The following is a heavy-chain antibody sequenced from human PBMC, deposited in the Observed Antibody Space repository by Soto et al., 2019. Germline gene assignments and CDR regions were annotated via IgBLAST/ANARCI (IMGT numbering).Heavy chain of an antibody. D-gene: IGHD2-15*01. V-gene: IGHV4-59*01. Sequence: QVQLQESGPGLVKPSETLSLTCTVSGGSISSYYWSWIRQPPGKGLEWIGYIYYSGSTNYNPSLKSRVTISVDTSKNQFSLKLSSVTAADTAVYYCAREVVVADIGGEWGGYYYYYYMDVWGKGTTVTVSS. CDR3: AREVVVADIGGEWGGYYYYYYMDV. J-gene: IGHJ6*03. CDR1: GGSISSYY. CDR2: IYYSGST.